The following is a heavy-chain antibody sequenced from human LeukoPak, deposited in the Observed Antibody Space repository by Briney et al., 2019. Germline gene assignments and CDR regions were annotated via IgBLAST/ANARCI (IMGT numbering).Heavy chain of an antibody. D-gene: IGHD2-15*01. CDR2: IYHSGSN. CDR3: ARVRWGYCSGGSCTHNWFDP. V-gene: IGHV4-30-2*01. CDR1: GGSISSGGYS. J-gene: IGHJ5*02. Sequence: PSETLSLTCAVSGGSISSGGYSRSWIRQPPGKGLEWIGYIYHSGSNYYNPSLKSRVTISVDRSKNQFSLKLSSVTAADTAVYYCARVRWGYCSGGSCTHNWFDPWGQGTLVTVSS.